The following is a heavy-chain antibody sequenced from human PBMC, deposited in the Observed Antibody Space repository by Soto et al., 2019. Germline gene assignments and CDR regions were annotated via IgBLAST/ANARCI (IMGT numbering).Heavy chain of an antibody. CDR3: ARALQDIVATISPFDY. J-gene: IGHJ4*02. D-gene: IGHD5-12*01. CDR2: IYYSGST. V-gene: IGHV4-39*01. CDR1: GGSISSSSYY. Sequence: ETLSLTCTVSGGSISSSSYYWGWIREPPGKGLEWIGSIYYSGSTYYNPSLKSRVTISVDTSKNQFSLKLSSVTAADTAVYYCARALQDIVATISPFDYWGQGTLVTVSS.